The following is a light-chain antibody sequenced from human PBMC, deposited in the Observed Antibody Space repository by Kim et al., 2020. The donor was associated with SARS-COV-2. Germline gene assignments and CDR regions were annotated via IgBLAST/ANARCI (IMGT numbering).Light chain of an antibody. CDR1: QSGSSN. V-gene: IGKV3-15*01. CDR2: GAS. CDR3: QQYNNWPPLT. Sequence: PGEAAPPACRASQSGSSNSAWYHKQPGQPPRLLYEGASTRAAGPPAMFSGSGSGTESTLTISSLQSEDVGDYYCQQYNNWPPLTLGGGTKVNIK. J-gene: IGKJ4*01.